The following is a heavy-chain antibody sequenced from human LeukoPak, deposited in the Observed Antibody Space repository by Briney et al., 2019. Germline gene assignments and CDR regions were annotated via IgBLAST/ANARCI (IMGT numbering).Heavy chain of an antibody. Sequence: GGSLRLSCAASGFTFSNAWMSWVRQAPGKGLEWVSVIYSGGSTYYADSVKGRFTISRDNSKNTLYLQMNSLRAEDTAVYYCAKDREYSGPYYFDYWGQGTLVTVSS. CDR1: GFTFSNAW. J-gene: IGHJ4*02. V-gene: IGHV3-66*01. D-gene: IGHD5-12*01. CDR3: AKDREYSGPYYFDY. CDR2: IYSGGST.